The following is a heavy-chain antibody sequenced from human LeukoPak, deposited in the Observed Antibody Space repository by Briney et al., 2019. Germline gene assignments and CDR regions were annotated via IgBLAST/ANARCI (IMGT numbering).Heavy chain of an antibody. Sequence: SETLSLTCTVSGGSISSYYWSWIRQPPGKGLEWIGYIYYSGSTNYNPSLKSRVTISVDTSKNQFSLKLSSVTAADTAVYYCARVTGEDYDILTGYFFFDYRGQGTLVTVSS. V-gene: IGHV4-59*01. J-gene: IGHJ4*02. CDR1: GGSISSYY. CDR3: ARVTGEDYDILTGYFFFDY. D-gene: IGHD3-9*01. CDR2: IYYSGST.